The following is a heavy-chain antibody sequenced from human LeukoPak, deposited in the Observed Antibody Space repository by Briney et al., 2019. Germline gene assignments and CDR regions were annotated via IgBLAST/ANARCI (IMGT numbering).Heavy chain of an antibody. CDR1: GFTVSSNY. J-gene: IGHJ4*02. V-gene: IGHV3-53*01. D-gene: IGHD3-3*01. Sequence: KPGGSLRLSCVASGFTVSSNYMNWVRQAPGKGLEWVSVSYSGGTTHYADSVKGRFTISRDNSKSTLYLQMNSLRAEDTAVYYCAAKYELTKVWGQGTLVTVSS. CDR2: SYSGGTT. CDR3: AAKYELTKV.